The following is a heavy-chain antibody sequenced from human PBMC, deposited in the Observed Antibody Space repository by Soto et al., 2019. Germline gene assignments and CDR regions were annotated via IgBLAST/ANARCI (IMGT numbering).Heavy chain of an antibody. CDR1: GGSMSTVGHY. J-gene: IGHJ4*02. D-gene: IGHD1-1*01. CDR2: IYHTGST. V-gene: IGHV4-31*03. CDR3: ARATGTLRSRNCDY. Sequence: TLSLTSSVSGGSMSTVGHYGTWIRQPPGKGLEWIGSIYHTGSTYYSKSLRSRLTMSVDTSKSQFSLRLSSVTAADTAVYYCARATGTLRSRNCDYWGQGSLVTVSS.